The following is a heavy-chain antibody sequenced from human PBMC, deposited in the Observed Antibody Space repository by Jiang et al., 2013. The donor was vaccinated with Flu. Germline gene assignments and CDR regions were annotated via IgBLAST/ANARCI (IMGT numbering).Heavy chain of an antibody. Sequence: TLSLTCAVYGGSFSGYYWSWIRQPPGKGLEWIGEINHSGSTDYNPSLKSRVTISVDTSKNQFSLKLSSVTAADTAVYYCARTFGATTLHAFDIWGQGTMVTVSS. CDR3: ARTFGATTLHAFDI. V-gene: IGHV4-34*01. CDR2: INHSGST. J-gene: IGHJ3*02. D-gene: IGHD1-26*01. CDR1: GGSFSGYY.